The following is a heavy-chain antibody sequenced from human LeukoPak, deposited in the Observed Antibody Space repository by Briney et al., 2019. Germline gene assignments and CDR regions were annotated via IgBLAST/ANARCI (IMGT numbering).Heavy chain of an antibody. J-gene: IGHJ6*02. CDR3: ARGPLYCSNGVCYPSLYSMDV. CDR2: FSYSGST. CDR1: GASVSSYY. D-gene: IGHD2-8*01. V-gene: IGHV4-59*02. Sequence: PSETLSLTYTVSGASVSSYYWSWIRQPPGKGPEWIGYFSYSGSTNYNPSLKSRVTISVDTSKNQFSLRLSSVTAADTAVYYCARGPLYCSNGVCYPSLYSMDVWGQGTTVTVSS.